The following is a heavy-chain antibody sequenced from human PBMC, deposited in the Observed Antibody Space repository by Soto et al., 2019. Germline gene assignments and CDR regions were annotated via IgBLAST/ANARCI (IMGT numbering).Heavy chain of an antibody. CDR1: GGTFGSYV. V-gene: IGHV1-69*13. D-gene: IGHD3-22*01. J-gene: IGHJ5*02. CDR3: ARGASGNYELA. Sequence: QDHLVQSGAEVRKPGSSVKVSCKSSGGTFGSYVISWVRQAPGQGLEWMGGILPIFGTTDYAHKFQDRVTITADESTSTAFLQLSSLRLEDTGVYYCARGASGNYELAWGQGTLVTVSS. CDR2: ILPIFGTT.